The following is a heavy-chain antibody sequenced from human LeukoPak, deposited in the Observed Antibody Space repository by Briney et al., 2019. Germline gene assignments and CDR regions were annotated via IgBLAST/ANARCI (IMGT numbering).Heavy chain of an antibody. CDR1: GFTFINYS. Sequence: PGGSLRLSCTASGFTFINYSMNWVRQAPGKGLEWVSSISTNSAFIYYADSVKGRFTISRDNAKNSLYLQMNSLRVEDTAVYYCARAHNWKYGTFDYWGQGTLVTVSS. CDR3: ARAHNWKYGTFDY. V-gene: IGHV3-21*01. J-gene: IGHJ4*02. CDR2: ISTNSAFI. D-gene: IGHD1-20*01.